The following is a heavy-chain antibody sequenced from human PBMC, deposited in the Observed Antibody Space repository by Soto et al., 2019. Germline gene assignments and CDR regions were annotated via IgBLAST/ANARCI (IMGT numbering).Heavy chain of an antibody. CDR3: ATEPIYYNDGSGYYPLGH. J-gene: IGHJ4*02. V-gene: IGHV1-18*01. Sequence: GASVKVSCKASGYTFTSYGISWVRQAPGQGLEWMGWISAYNGNTNYSQKFQGRVTLTTDTSTNTGYMELRSLTSDDTAVYFCATEPIYYNDGSGYYPLGHWGQGTLVTVSS. D-gene: IGHD3-22*01. CDR1: GYTFTSYG. CDR2: ISAYNGNT.